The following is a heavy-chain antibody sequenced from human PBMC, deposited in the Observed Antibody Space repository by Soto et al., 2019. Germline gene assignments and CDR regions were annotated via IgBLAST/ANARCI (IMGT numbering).Heavy chain of an antibody. CDR3: ARYGSTVTYFDY. V-gene: IGHV4-59*08. D-gene: IGHD4-17*01. J-gene: IGHJ4*02. CDR1: GCSISSYY. CDR2: IYYSGST. Sequence: PSETLSLTCTFSGCSISSYYWSWIRQPPGKGPEWIGYIYYSGSTNYNPSLKSRVTISVDTSKNQFSLKLSSVTAADTAVYYCARYGSTVTYFDYWGQGTLVTVSS.